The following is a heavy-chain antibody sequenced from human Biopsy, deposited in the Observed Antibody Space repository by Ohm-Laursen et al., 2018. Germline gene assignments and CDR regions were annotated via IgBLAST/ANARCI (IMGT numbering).Heavy chain of an antibody. Sequence: SLRLSCAASGFTFNRYDMHWVRQVSGKGLEWVSAVGNAGGTYYSASVKGRFTISRENAKNSLYLQMNSLRAGDTAVYYCARARDYYDSSGYYYGYYYYNMDVWGQGTTVTVSS. J-gene: IGHJ6*02. D-gene: IGHD3-22*01. CDR3: ARARDYYDSSGYYYGYYYYNMDV. CDR2: VGNAGGT. CDR1: GFTFNRYD. V-gene: IGHV3-13*01.